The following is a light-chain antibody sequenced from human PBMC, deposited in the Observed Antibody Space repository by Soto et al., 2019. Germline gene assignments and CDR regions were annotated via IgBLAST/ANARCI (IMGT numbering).Light chain of an antibody. J-gene: IGLJ1*01. Sequence: QSAVTQPPSASETPGQGVTISCSGGSSNIGTNAVNWYQQLPGTAPKLLIYNNNQRPSGVPDRFSGSKSGTSASLAISGLQSEDEADYYCAAWDDSLNGYVFGTGTKVTVL. V-gene: IGLV1-44*01. CDR1: SSNIGTNA. CDR2: NNN. CDR3: AAWDDSLNGYV.